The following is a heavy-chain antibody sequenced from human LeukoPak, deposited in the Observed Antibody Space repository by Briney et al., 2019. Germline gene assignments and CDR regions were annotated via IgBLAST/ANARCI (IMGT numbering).Heavy chain of an antibody. V-gene: IGHV4-4*07. Sequence: SETLSLTCTVSGGSISSYYWSGIRQPAGKGLEWIGRIYTSGSTNYNPSLKSRVTMSVDTSKNQFSLKLSSVTAADTAVYYCASSHCSSTSCPFDYWGQGTLVTVSS. CDR3: ASSHCSSTSCPFDY. CDR2: IYTSGST. D-gene: IGHD2-2*01. J-gene: IGHJ4*02. CDR1: GGSISSYY.